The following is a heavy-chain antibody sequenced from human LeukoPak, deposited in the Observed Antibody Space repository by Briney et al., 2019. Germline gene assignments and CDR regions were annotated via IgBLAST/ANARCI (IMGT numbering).Heavy chain of an antibody. CDR2: IYYSGST. D-gene: IGHD3/OR15-3a*01. CDR3: ARVWTVYDAFDI. V-gene: IGHV4-59*01. CDR1: GGSISSYY. J-gene: IGHJ3*02. Sequence: PSETLSLTCTVSGGSISSYYWSWIRQPPGKGLEWIGYIYYSGSTNYNPSLKSRVTISVDTSKNQFSLKLSSVTAAGTAVYYCARVWTVYDAFDIWGQGTMVTVSS.